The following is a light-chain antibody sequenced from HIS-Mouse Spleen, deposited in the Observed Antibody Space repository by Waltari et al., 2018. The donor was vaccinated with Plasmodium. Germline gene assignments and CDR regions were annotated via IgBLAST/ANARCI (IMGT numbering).Light chain of an antibody. V-gene: IGLV3-10*01. J-gene: IGLJ3*02. CDR3: YSTDSSGNHRV. Sequence: SYELTQPPPVSVSPGQTARITCPGDALPNKYDYWYQQKSGQAPVLVIYEDSKRPSGIPERFSGSSSGTMATLTISGAQVEDEADYYCYSTDSSGNHRVFGGGTKLTVL. CDR1: ALPNKY. CDR2: EDS.